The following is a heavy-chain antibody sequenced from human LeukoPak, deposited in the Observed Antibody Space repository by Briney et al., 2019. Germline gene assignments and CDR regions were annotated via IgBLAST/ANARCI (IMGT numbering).Heavy chain of an antibody. J-gene: IGHJ4*02. D-gene: IGHD2-21*02. CDR3: ARLALLGVVTASKYYFDY. Sequence: PGGSLRLSCAASGFTFSSYWMSWIRQPPGKGLEWIGYIYYTGSTNYNPSLKSRVTISVDTSKNQFSLRLSSVTAADTAVYYCARLALLGVVTASKYYFDYWGQGTLVTVSS. V-gene: IGHV4-59*08. CDR2: IYYTGST. CDR1: GFTFSSYW.